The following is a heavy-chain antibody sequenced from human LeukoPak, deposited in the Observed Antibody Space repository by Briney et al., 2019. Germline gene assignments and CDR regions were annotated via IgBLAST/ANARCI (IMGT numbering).Heavy chain of an antibody. V-gene: IGHV1-2*06. Sequence: GASVKVSCKASGYTFTGYYMHWVRQAPGQGLEWMGRINPNSGGTNYAQKFQGRVTMTRATSISTADMELSRLRTDETAVYYCARCVRASDCSAVLFDYWGQGTLVTVSS. CDR1: GYTFTGYY. CDR2: INPNSGGT. J-gene: IGHJ4*02. D-gene: IGHD2-21*02. CDR3: ARCVRASDCSAVLFDY.